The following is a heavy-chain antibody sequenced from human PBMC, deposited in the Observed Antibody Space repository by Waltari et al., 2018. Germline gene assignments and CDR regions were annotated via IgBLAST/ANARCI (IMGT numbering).Heavy chain of an antibody. V-gene: IGHV1-69*01. CDR3: ARSITVVRGAWDY. J-gene: IGHJ4*02. CDR1: GGTFSSDS. D-gene: IGHD3-10*01. Sequence: QVQLVQSGAEVKKPGSSVKVSCKASGGTFSSDSLSWVRQAPGQGLEWMGGILPIFGTSDYAQKFQGRVTITADESTSTAYMELSSLRSEDTAVYFCARSITVVRGAWDYWGQGTLVTVSS. CDR2: ILPIFGTS.